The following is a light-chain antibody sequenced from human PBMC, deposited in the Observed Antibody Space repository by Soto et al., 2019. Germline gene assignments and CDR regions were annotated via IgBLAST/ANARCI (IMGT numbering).Light chain of an antibody. CDR1: QSVSSY. J-gene: IGKJ2*01. CDR2: DAS. CDR3: QQRSHWPPYT. V-gene: IGKV3-11*01. Sequence: EIVLTQSPATLSLSPGERATLSCRASQSVSSYLAWYQQKPGQAPKLLIYDASNRATGIPARFSGSGSGTDFTLTISSLEPEDFAVYYCQQRSHWPPYTFRQGTKLEIK.